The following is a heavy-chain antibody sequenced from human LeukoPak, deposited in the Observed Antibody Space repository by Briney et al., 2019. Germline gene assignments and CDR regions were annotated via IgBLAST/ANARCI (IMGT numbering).Heavy chain of an antibody. CDR3: ARAMSIRSSWYYYYYYMDV. D-gene: IGHD6-13*01. CDR1: GFTFDDYG. J-gene: IGHJ6*03. V-gene: IGHV3-20*04. CDR2: INWNGGST. Sequence: GGSLRLSCAAAGFTFDDYGMSWVRQAPGKGLEWVSGINWNGGSTGYADSVKGRFTISRDNAKNSLYLQMNSLRAEDTALYYCARAMSIRSSWYYYYYYMDVWGKGTTVTVSS.